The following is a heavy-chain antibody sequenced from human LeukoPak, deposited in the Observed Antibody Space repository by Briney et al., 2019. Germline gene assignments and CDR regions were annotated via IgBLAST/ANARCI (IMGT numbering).Heavy chain of an antibody. Sequence: GGSLRLSCAASGFTFSSYWMHWVRQAPGKGLVWVSRIYSDGSSTGYADSVKGRFTISRDNAKNSLHLQMNSLRAEDTAVYYCARSSGTSFDFWGQGTLVTVSS. CDR2: IYSDGSST. J-gene: IGHJ4*02. V-gene: IGHV3-74*01. CDR1: GFTFSSYW. CDR3: ARSSGTSFDF. D-gene: IGHD1-14*01.